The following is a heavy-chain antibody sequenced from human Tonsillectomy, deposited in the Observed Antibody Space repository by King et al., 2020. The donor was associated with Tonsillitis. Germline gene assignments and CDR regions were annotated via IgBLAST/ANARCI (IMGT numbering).Heavy chain of an antibody. CDR3: ARQDLAGTLDSSFDY. Sequence: QLQESGPVVGNLWGTRSLPGTFPVGPIIILIPTWAGIRHPPGRGLGGFGVSFFSGTTYYNPSLKSRVTISVDTSEKQFSLKLSSVTAADTAFYYCARQDLAGTLDSSFDYWGQGTLVTVSS. V-gene: IGHV4-39*01. CDR1: VGPIIILIPT. CDR2: SFFSGTT. D-gene: IGHD6-13*01. J-gene: IGHJ4*02.